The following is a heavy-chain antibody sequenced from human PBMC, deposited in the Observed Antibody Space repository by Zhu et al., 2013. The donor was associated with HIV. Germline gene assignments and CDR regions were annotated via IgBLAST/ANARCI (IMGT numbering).Heavy chain of an antibody. CDR3: ARVDCIGGSCNSPVYYYGMDV. J-gene: IGHJ6*02. CDR2: IIPIFGTA. D-gene: IGHD2-15*01. Sequence: QVQLVQSGAEVKKPGSSVKVSCKASGGTFSSYAISWVRQAPGQGLEWMGGIIPIFGTANYAQKFQGRVTITADESTSTAYMELRSLRSDDTAVFYCARVDCIGGSCNSPVYYYGMDVWGQGTTVTVSS. V-gene: IGHV1-69*01. CDR1: GGTFSSYA.